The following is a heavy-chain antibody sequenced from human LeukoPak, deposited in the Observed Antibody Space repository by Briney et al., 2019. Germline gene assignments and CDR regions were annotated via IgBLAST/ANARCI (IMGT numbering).Heavy chain of an antibody. CDR2: ISAYNGNT. D-gene: IGHD2-2*01. Sequence: ASVKVSCKASGYTFTSYGISWVRQAPGQGLEWMGWISAYNGNTNYAQKLQGRVTMTTYTSTSTAYMELRSLRSDDTAVYYCARDWGGIVVVPAAILVARPFDYWGQGTLVTVSS. J-gene: IGHJ4*02. CDR3: ARDWGGIVVVPAAILVARPFDY. CDR1: GYTFTSYG. V-gene: IGHV1-18*01.